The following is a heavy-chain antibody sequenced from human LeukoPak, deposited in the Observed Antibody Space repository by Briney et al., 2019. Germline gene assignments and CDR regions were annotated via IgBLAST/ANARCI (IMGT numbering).Heavy chain of an antibody. Sequence: GGSLRLSCAASGFTFSSYWMSWVRRAPGKGLEWVANIKQDGSEKYYVDSVKGRFTISRDNAKNSLYLQMNSLRAEDTAVYYCAGEEAAYVWGSYRQNYFAYWGQGTLVTVSS. V-gene: IGHV3-7*01. J-gene: IGHJ4*02. CDR3: AGEEAAYVWGSYRQNYFAY. D-gene: IGHD3-16*02. CDR2: IKQDGSEK. CDR1: GFTFSSYW.